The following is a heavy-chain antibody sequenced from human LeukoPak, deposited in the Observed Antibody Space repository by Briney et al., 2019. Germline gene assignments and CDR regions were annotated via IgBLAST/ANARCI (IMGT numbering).Heavy chain of an antibody. J-gene: IGHJ4*02. D-gene: IGHD3-10*01. CDR3: ARGGVGGFMVRGVTYFDY. CDR1: GGSFSCYY. V-gene: IGHV4-34*01. Sequence: SETLSLTCAVYGGSFSCYYWSWMRQPPGKGREWIGEINHSGSTNYNPSLKSRVTISVDTSKNQFSLKLSSVTAADTAVYYCARGGVGGFMVRGVTYFDYWGQGTLVTVSS. CDR2: INHSGST.